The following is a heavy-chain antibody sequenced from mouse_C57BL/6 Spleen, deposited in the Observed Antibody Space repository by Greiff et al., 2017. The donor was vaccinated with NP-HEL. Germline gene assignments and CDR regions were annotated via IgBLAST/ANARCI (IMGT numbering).Heavy chain of an antibody. V-gene: IGHV1-55*01. CDR3: ARRIYYYGSSYCDD. J-gene: IGHJ2*01. D-gene: IGHD1-1*01. Sequence: QVQLQQPGAELVKPGASVKMSCKASGYTFTSYWITWVKQRPGQGLEWIGDIYPGSGSTNYNEKFKSKATLTVDTTSSTAYMQLSSLTSEDSAVYYSARRIYYYGSSYCDDWGQGTTLTVSS. CDR2: IYPGSGST. CDR1: GYTFTSYW.